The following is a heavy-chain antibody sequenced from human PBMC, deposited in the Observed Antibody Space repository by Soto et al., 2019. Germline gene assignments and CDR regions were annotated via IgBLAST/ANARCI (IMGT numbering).Heavy chain of an antibody. CDR1: GGSISSGGYY. D-gene: IGHD2-2*02. J-gene: IGHJ4*02. CDR3: ARGGDCSSTSCYIIDY. CDR2: IYYSGST. Sequence: QVQLQESGPGLVKPSQTLSLTCTVSGGSISSGGYYWSWIRQHPGKGLAWIGYIYYSGSTYYNPSLKSRVTISVDTSKNQFSLKLSSVTAADTAVYYCARGGDCSSTSCYIIDYWGQGTLVTVSS. V-gene: IGHV4-31*03.